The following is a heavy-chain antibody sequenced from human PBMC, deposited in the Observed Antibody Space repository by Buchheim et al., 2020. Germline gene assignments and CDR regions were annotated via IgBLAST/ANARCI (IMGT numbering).Heavy chain of an antibody. CDR1: GFTFGDYA. CDR2: IRSKAYGGTT. D-gene: IGHD3-22*01. CDR3: TRDSDYYDSSGYYVY. J-gene: IGHJ4*02. V-gene: IGHV3-49*04. Sequence: EVQLVESGGGLVQPGRSLRLSCTASGFTFGDYAMSWVRQAPGKGLEWVGFIRSKAYGGTTEYAASVKGRFTISRDDSKSNAYLQMNSLKTEDTAVYYCTRDSDYYDSSGYYVYWGQGTL.